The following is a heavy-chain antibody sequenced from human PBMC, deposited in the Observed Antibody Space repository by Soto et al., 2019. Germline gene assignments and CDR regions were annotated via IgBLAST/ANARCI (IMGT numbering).Heavy chain of an antibody. CDR1: GGSISSSNW. V-gene: IGHV4-4*02. CDR2: IYHSGST. D-gene: IGHD2-2*01. CDR3: ARVLGYCISTSCPSWFDP. J-gene: IGHJ5*02. Sequence: QVQLQESGPGLVKPSGTLSLTCAVSGGSISSSNWWSWVRQPPGKGLEWIGEIYHSGSTNYNPSPKRRVTKSVNKAKYQFSLKLSSVTAADTAVYYCARVLGYCISTSCPSWFDPWGQGTLVTVSS.